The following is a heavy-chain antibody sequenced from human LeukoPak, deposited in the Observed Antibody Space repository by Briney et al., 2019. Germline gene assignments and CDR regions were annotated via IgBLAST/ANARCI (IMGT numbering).Heavy chain of an antibody. CDR1: GFTFSSYG. D-gene: IGHD3-10*01. V-gene: IGHV3-30*18. J-gene: IGHJ6*02. CDR2: ISYDGSNK. Sequence: PGGSLRLSCAASGFTFSSYGMHWVRQAPGKGLEWVAVISYDGSNKYYADSVKGRFTISRDNSKNTLYLQMNSLRAEDTAVYYCAKDQGYYGSGGPYYYYGMDVWGQGTTVTVSS. CDR3: AKDQGYYGSGGPYYYYGMDV.